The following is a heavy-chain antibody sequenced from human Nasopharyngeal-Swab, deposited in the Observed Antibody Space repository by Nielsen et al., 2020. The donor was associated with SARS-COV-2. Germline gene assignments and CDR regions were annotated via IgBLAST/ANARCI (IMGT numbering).Heavy chain of an antibody. CDR2: INTNTGNP. Sequence: ASVKVSCKASGYTFTSYAMNWVRQAPGQGLEWMGWINTNTGNPTYAQGFTGRFVFSLDTSVSTAYLQISNLKAEDTAVYYCAIHSSSWFDLYYYDMDVWGQGTTVTVSS. D-gene: IGHD6-13*01. J-gene: IGHJ6*02. V-gene: IGHV7-4-1*02. CDR3: AIHSSSWFDLYYYDMDV. CDR1: GYTFTSYA.